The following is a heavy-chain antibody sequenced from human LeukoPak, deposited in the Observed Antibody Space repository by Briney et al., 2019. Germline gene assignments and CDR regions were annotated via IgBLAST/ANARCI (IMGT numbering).Heavy chain of an antibody. V-gene: IGHV4-39*01. CDR3: ARIYDYDKGYFDY. Sequence: GSLRLSCAASGFTFSNYWMSWVRQAPGKGLEWIGSIYYSGSTYYNPSLKSRVTISVDTSKNQFSLKLSSVTAADTAVYYCARIYDYDKGYFDYWGQGTLVTVSS. D-gene: IGHD3-16*01. J-gene: IGHJ4*02. CDR1: GFTFSNYW. CDR2: IYYSGST.